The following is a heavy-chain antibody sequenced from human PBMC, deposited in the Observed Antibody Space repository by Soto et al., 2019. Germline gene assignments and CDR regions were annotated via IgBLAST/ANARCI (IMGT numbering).Heavy chain of an antibody. Sequence: QVQLQESGPGLVKPSQTLSLTCTVSGGSISSGGYYWSWIRQHPGKGLEWIGYIYYSGSTYYNPSLKSRVTISVDTSKNQFSLKLSSVTAADTAVYYCARGYYDFWSVPLGPYGMDVWGQGTTVTVSS. CDR3: ARGYYDFWSVPLGPYGMDV. J-gene: IGHJ6*02. CDR1: GGSISSGGYY. D-gene: IGHD3-3*01. CDR2: IYYSGST. V-gene: IGHV4-31*03.